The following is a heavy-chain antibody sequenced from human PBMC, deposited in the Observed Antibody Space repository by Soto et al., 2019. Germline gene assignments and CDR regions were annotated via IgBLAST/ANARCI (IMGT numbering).Heavy chain of an antibody. CDR1: GYTFTSYG. Sequence: ASVKVSCKASGYTFTSYGISWVRQAPGQGLEWMGWISAYNGNTNYAQKLQGRVTMTTDTSTSTAYMELRSLRSDDTAVYYCARRDDYVWGSYYDNAFDIWGQGPMVTV. J-gene: IGHJ3*02. D-gene: IGHD3-16*01. V-gene: IGHV1-18*01. CDR3: ARRDDYVWGSYYDNAFDI. CDR2: ISAYNGNT.